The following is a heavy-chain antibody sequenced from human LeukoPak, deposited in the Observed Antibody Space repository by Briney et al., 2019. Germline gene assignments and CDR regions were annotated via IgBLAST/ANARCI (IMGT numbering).Heavy chain of an antibody. CDR2: ISSSSSYI. Sequence: GGSLRLSCAASGFIFSSYSMNWVRQAPGKGLEWVSSISSSSSYIYYAGSVQGRFTISRDNFKNTVYLQMNSLRAEDTAVYYCAKGADGYSYGCRGDYWGQGTLVTVSS. CDR1: GFIFSSYS. J-gene: IGHJ4*02. CDR3: AKGADGYSYGCRGDY. D-gene: IGHD5-18*01. V-gene: IGHV3-21*04.